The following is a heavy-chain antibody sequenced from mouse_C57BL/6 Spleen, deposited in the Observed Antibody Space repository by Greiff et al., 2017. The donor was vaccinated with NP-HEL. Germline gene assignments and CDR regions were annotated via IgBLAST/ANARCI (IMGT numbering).Heavy chain of an antibody. CDR2: IHPNSGST. Sequence: VQLQQPGAELVKPGASVKLSCKASGYTFTSYWMHWVKQRPGQGLEWIGMIHPNSGSTNYNEKFKSKATLTVDKSSSTAYMQLSSLTSEDSAVYYCARFITTVVANYYAMDYWGQGTSVTVSS. J-gene: IGHJ4*01. V-gene: IGHV1-64*01. D-gene: IGHD1-1*01. CDR3: ARFITTVVANYYAMDY. CDR1: GYTFTSYW.